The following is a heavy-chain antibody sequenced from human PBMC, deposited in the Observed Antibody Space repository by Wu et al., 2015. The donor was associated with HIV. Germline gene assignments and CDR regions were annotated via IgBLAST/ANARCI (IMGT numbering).Heavy chain of an antibody. Sequence: QVQLMQSGAEVKKPGSSMKVSCRTSGDTFTDFAITWVRQAPGQGLEWMGGITPVFATINYAQKFQDRVNIIADESTSTVFMEMSGLTPEDTAVYYCARDRADLLSAFDLWGQGTVVTVSS. CDR3: ARDRADLLSAFDL. J-gene: IGHJ3*01. CDR1: GDTFTDFA. V-gene: IGHV1-69*12. CDR2: ITPVFATI. D-gene: IGHD2/OR15-2a*01.